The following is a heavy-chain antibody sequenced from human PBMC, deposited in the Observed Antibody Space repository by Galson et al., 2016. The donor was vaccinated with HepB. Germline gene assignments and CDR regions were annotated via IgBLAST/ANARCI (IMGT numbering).Heavy chain of an antibody. D-gene: IGHD2-2*01. CDR3: ARGTSVYCTRATCYREGYFDY. CDR2: LWYDGSNR. J-gene: IGHJ4*02. Sequence: SLRLSCAASGFTFSNYPMHWVRQAPGKGLEWVAVLWYDGSNRYYVDSVKGRLTISRDNSKNTLYLQMTSLRAEDTAVYYCARGTSVYCTRATCYREGYFDYWGQGTLVTVSS. CDR1: GFTFSNYP. V-gene: IGHV3-33*08.